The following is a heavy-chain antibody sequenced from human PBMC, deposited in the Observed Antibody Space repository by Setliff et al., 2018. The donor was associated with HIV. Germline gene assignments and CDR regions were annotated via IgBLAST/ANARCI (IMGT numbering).Heavy chain of an antibody. V-gene: IGHV4-4*07. J-gene: IGHJ6*03. D-gene: IGHD2-15*01. CDR1: GASISIQY. Sequence: SETLSLTCIVSGASISIQYWSWNRQPDGKGLEWLGRVYSSGNTNYNPSFKSRVTMSVDTSQNQFSLNLNSVTAAVTAVYYCARTLSTRVKTDGYYDYYYMDAWGKGTPVTVSS. CDR3: ARTLSTRVKTDGYYDYYYMDA. CDR2: VYSSGNT.